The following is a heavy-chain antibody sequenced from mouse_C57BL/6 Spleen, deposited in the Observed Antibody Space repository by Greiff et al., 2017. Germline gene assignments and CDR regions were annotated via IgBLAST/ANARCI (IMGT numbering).Heavy chain of an antibody. CDR3: ARLSGPGSSWFAY. CDR2: IYPGDGDT. V-gene: IGHV1-80*01. CDR1: GYAFSSYW. D-gene: IGHD1-1*01. Sequence: QVQLQQSGAELVKPGASVKISCKASGYAFSSYWMNWVKQRPGKGLEWIGQIYPGDGDTNYNGKFKGKATLTADKSSSTAYMQLSSLTSEDSAVYFCARLSGPGSSWFAYWGQGTLVTVSA. J-gene: IGHJ3*01.